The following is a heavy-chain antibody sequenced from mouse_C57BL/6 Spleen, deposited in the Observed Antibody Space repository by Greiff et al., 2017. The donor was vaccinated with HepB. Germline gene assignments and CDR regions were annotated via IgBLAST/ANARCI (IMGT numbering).Heavy chain of an antibody. D-gene: IGHD2-5*01. CDR1: GFSLSTSGMG. CDR2: IYWDDDK. Sequence: QVTLKESGPGILQSSQTLSLTCSFSGFSLSTSGMGVSWIRQPSGKGLEWLAHIYWDDDKRYNPSLKSRLTISKDTSRNQVFLKITSVDTADTATYYCARLSCYSKRDWYFDVWGTGTTVTVSS. V-gene: IGHV8-12*01. CDR3: ARLSCYSKRDWYFDV. J-gene: IGHJ1*03.